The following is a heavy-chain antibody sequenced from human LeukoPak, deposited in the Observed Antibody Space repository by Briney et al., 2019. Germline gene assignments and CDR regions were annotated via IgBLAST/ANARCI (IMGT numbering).Heavy chain of an antibody. V-gene: IGHV3-74*01. D-gene: IGHD2-8*01. CDR3: ARDDGMVYAKFVDS. CDR1: GFTFSSYW. J-gene: IGHJ5*01. Sequence: GGSLRLSCAASGFTFSSYWMHWVRQAPGKGLVWVSRINSDGSNTSYADSVKGRFTISRDNAKNTLYLQMNSLRAEDTAVYYCARDDGMVYAKFVDSWGQGTLVTVSS. CDR2: INSDGSNT.